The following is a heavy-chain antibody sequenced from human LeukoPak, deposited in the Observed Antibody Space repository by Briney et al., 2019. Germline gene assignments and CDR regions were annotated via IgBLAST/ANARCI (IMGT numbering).Heavy chain of an antibody. CDR3: ARPVLRYFDWLPNGMDV. CDR1: GGSISSSSYY. Sequence: SETLSLTCTDSGGSISSSSYYWGWIRQPPGKGLEWIGSIYYSGSTYYNPSLKSRVTISVDTSKNQFSLKLSSVTAADTAVYYCARPVLRYFDWLPNGMDVWGQGTTVTVSS. D-gene: IGHD3-9*01. CDR2: IYYSGST. J-gene: IGHJ6*02. V-gene: IGHV4-39*01.